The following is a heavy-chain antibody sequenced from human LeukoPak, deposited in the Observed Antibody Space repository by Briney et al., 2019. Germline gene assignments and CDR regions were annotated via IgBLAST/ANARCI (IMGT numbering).Heavy chain of an antibody. V-gene: IGHV3-30*02. J-gene: IGHJ4*02. CDR1: GFTFSNYG. Sequence: GGSLRLSCAASGFTFSNYGMHWVRQAPGKGLEWVAFIRYDGTNKYYADSVMGRLTISRDNSKNTLYLQMNSLRAEDTAVYYCAKEKKYYYDSTGYPGYDYWGQGTLVTVSS. D-gene: IGHD3-22*01. CDR2: IRYDGTNK. CDR3: AKEKKYYYDSTGYPGYDY.